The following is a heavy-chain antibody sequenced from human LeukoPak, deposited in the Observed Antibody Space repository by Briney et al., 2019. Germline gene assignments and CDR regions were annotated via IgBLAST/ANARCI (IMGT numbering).Heavy chain of an antibody. CDR1: GDSVSSNSAA. CDR3: ARSTYYYDSSGYYWRYYFDY. J-gene: IGHJ4*02. V-gene: IGHV6-1*01. D-gene: IGHD3-22*01. Sequence: SQTLSLTCAISGDSVSSNSAAWNWIRQSPSRGLEWLGRTYYRSKWYNDYAVSVKSRITINPDTSKNRFSLQLNSVTPEDTAVYYCARSTYYYDSSGYYWRYYFDYWGQGTLVTVSS. CDR2: TYYRSKWYN.